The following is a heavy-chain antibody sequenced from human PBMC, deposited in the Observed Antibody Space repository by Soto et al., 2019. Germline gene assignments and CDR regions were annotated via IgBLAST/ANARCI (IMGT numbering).Heavy chain of an antibody. V-gene: IGHV3-74*01. Sequence: EVQLVESGGGLVQPGGSLRLSCAASGFTLSSYWMHWVRQVPGKGLVWVSRINSDGSSTTYAYTVKGRFTISRDNAKNTLYLQMNSLRAEDTAVYYCARGHGGNYAFDYWGKGTLVTVSS. CDR3: ARGHGGNYAFDY. J-gene: IGHJ4*02. CDR1: GFTLSSYW. D-gene: IGHD4-4*01. CDR2: INSDGSST.